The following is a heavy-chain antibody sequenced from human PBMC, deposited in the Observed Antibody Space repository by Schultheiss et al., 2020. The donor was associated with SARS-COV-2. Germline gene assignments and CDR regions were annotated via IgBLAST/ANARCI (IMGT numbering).Heavy chain of an antibody. CDR2: ISSSSSYI. CDR1: GFTFSNAW. CDR3: ASQAETVT. V-gene: IGHV3-21*01. Sequence: GGSLRLSCAASGFTFSNAWMNWVRQAPGKGLEWVSSISSSSSYIYYADSVKGRFTISRDNAKNSLYLQMNSLRDEDTAVYYCASQAETVTWGQGTLVTVSS. D-gene: IGHD4-11*01. J-gene: IGHJ5*02.